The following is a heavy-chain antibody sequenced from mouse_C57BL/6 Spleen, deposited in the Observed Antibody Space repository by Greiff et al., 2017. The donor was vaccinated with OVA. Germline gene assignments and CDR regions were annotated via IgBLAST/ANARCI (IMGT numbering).Heavy chain of an antibody. CDR2: IYPSDSET. D-gene: IGHD2-5*01. Sequence: QVQLQQPGAELVRPGSSVKLSCKASGYTFTSYWMDWVKQRPGQGLEWIGNIYPSDSETHYNQKFKDKATLTVDKSSSTAYMQLSSLTSEDSAVYYCARGEAYYSNPWFAYWGQGTLVTVSA. CDR3: ARGEAYYSNPWFAY. CDR1: GYTFTSYW. V-gene: IGHV1-61*01. J-gene: IGHJ3*01.